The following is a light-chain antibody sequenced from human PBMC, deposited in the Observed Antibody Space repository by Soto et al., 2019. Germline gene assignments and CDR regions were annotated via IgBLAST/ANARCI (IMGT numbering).Light chain of an antibody. J-gene: IGLJ3*02. CDR3: QSYDNSLSWV. Sequence: QSVLTQSPSVSGAPGQRVTISCSGSNSNIGAGYDVHWYQQLPGTAPKLLIYGNSNRPSGVPDRFSGSKSGTSASLAITGLQAEDEADYYCQSYDNSLSWVFGGGTKVTVL. CDR2: GNS. V-gene: IGLV1-40*01. CDR1: NSNIGAGYD.